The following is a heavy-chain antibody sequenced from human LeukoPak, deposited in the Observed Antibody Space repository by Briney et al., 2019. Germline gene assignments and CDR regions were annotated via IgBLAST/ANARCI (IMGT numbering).Heavy chain of an antibody. CDR2: LSYDGGDK. CDR3: GKDLAGGALDV. CDR1: QFIFTYYA. V-gene: IGHV3-30-3*01. J-gene: IGHJ6*02. D-gene: IGHD4/OR15-4a*01. Sequence: GGSLRLSCAASQFIFTYYAIHWVRQAPGKGLEWVTSLSYDGGDKHYADSVKGRFTVSRDSSKNTVYLQMNGLTTADTAVYHCGKDLAGGALDVWGRGTTVTVS.